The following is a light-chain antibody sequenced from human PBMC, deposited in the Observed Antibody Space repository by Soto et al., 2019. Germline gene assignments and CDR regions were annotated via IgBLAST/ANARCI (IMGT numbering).Light chain of an antibody. CDR3: QQSYSTPRT. V-gene: IGKV1-39*01. Sequence: DIQMTQSPSSLSASVGDRFTITCMASQSISSYLNWYQQKPGKAPKLLIYAASSLQSGVPSRFSGSGSGTDFTLTISSLQPEDFATYYCQQSYSTPRTFGQGTQVDIK. J-gene: IGKJ1*01. CDR2: AAS. CDR1: QSISSY.